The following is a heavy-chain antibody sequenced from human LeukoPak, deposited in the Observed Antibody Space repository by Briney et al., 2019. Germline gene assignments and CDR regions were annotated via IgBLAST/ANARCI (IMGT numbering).Heavy chain of an antibody. Sequence: SETLSLTCTVSGDSVSSSNSYWGWIRQPPGKGLEWIGSMWFGATTSYDPSLRSRVTISIDPSKNQFSLKLSSVTAADTALYYCARGRRGSYFQDYWGQGTLVTVSS. CDR3: ARGRRGSYFQDY. CDR2: MWFGATT. V-gene: IGHV4-39*07. J-gene: IGHJ4*02. CDR1: GDSVSSSNSY. D-gene: IGHD1-26*01.